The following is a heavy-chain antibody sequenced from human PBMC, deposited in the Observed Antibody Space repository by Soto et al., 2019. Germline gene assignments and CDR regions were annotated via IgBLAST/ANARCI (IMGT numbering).Heavy chain of an antibody. CDR2: ISGSGGST. V-gene: IGHV3-23*01. CDR1: GFTFSSYA. CDR3: AKDGSWHNDY. Sequence: GGSLRLSCAASGFTFSSYAMSWVRQAPGKGLEWVSAISGSGGSTYYADSVKGRFTISRDNSKNTLYLQMNSLRAEDTAVYFWAKDGSWHNDYWGQGTLVTVSS. J-gene: IGHJ4*02. D-gene: IGHD1-26*01.